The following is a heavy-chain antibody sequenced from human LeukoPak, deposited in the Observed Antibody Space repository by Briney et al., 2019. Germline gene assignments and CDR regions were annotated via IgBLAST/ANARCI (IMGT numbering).Heavy chain of an antibody. J-gene: IGHJ4*02. D-gene: IGHD6-13*01. CDR3: ARVRSFYFDY. Sequence: SETLSLTCTVSGGSISGYYWSWIRQPPGKGLEWIGEINHSGSTNYNPSLKSRVTISVDTSKNQFSLKLSSVTAADTAVYYCARVRSFYFDYWGQGTLVTVSS. CDR2: INHSGST. V-gene: IGHV4-34*01. CDR1: GGSISGYY.